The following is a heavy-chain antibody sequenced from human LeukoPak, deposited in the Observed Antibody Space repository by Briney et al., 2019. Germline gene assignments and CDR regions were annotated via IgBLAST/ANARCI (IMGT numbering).Heavy chain of an antibody. J-gene: IGHJ6*02. Sequence: GGSLRLSCAASGFTFSSYAMSWVRQAPGKGLEWVSAISGSGGSTYYADSVKGRFTISRDNSKNTLYLQMNSLRAEDTAVYYCARGGALVTPHYYYYGMDVWGQGTTVTVSS. CDR2: ISGSGGST. CDR1: GFTFSSYA. V-gene: IGHV3-23*01. D-gene: IGHD6-6*01. CDR3: ARGGALVTPHYYYYGMDV.